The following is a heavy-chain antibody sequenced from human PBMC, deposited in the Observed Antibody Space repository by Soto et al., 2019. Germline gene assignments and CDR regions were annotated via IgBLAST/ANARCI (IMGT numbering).Heavy chain of an antibody. CDR2: ISFTGDSR. CDR3: AKKSCSSPGCHSGMDV. CDR1: GFNFNAYV. J-gene: IGHJ6*02. V-gene: IGHV3-23*01. D-gene: IGHD2-2*01. Sequence: GGSLRLSCAASGFNFNAYVMNWVRQAPGKGLEWVSIISFTGDSRYYADSVKDRFTISRDNSQNTLYLQMNSLRAEDTAVYYCAKKSCSSPGCHSGMDVCGEGTTVTVSS.